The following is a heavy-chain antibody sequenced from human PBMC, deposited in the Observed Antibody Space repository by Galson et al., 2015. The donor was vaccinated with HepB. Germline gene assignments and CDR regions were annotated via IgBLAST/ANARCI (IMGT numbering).Heavy chain of an antibody. CDR2: INPSGGST. CDR1: GYTFTSYY. Sequence: SVKVSCKASGYTFTSYYMHWVRQAPGQGLEWMGIINPSGGSTSYAQKFQGRVTMTRDTSTSTVYMELSSLRSEDTAVYYCARGPTGLLPRDHFDYWGQGTLVTVSS. CDR3: ARGPTGLLPRDHFDY. D-gene: IGHD3-22*01. J-gene: IGHJ4*02. V-gene: IGHV1-46*01.